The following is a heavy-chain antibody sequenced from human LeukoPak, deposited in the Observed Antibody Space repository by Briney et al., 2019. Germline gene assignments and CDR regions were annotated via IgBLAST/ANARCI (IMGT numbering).Heavy chain of an antibody. D-gene: IGHD2-2*01. CDR2: INPNSGGT. V-gene: IGHV1-2*02. CDR3: ARVKVGIVVVPAAIYWFDP. Sequence: ASVKVSCKASGYTFTGYYMRWVRQAPGQGLEWMGWINPNSGGTNYAQKFQGRVTMTRDTSISTAYMELSRLRSDDTAVYYCARVKVGIVVVPAAIYWFDPWGQGTLVTVSS. J-gene: IGHJ5*02. CDR1: GYTFTGYY.